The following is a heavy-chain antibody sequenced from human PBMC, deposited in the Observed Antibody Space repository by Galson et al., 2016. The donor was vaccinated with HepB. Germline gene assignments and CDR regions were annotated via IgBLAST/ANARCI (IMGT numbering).Heavy chain of an antibody. Sequence: SVKVSCKASGYRFTTFYVHWVRQAPGQGLEWIGRIMPEDGYTIYAQKFQGRVTLTSDTSIKTAYMELRRLTSDDTAVYFCARDTYATTPYMDVWGKGTKITVSS. CDR2: IMPEDGYT. D-gene: IGHD2-2*01. CDR1: GYRFTTFY. CDR3: ARDTYATTPYMDV. V-gene: IGHV1-2*02. J-gene: IGHJ6*04.